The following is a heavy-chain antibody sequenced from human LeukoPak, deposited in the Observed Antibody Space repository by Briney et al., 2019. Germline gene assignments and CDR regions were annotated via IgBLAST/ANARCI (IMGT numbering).Heavy chain of an antibody. CDR2: ISGSGGST. V-gene: IGHV3-23*01. D-gene: IGHD5-12*01. CDR3: AKDHDIVATSHDY. J-gene: IGHJ4*02. CDR1: GFTFSSYA. Sequence: PGGSLRLSCAASGFTFSSYAMSWVSQAPGKGLEWVSAISGSGGSTYYADSVKGRFTISRDNSKNTLYLQMNSRRAEDTAVYYCAKDHDIVATSHDYWGQGTLVTVSS.